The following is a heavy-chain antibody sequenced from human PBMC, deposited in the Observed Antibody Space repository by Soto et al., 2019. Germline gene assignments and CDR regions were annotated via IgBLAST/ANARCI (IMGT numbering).Heavy chain of an antibody. J-gene: IGHJ4*02. D-gene: IGHD4-17*01. V-gene: IGHV1-2*04. CDR3: ESGGSTVTREFAY. CDR2: INPKSGDT. CDR1: GYTFTGFY. Sequence: QVQLVQSGAEVKKPGASVKVSCKASGYTFTGFYMHWVRQAPGQGLEWMGWINPKSGDTEYAQNFQGWVTMTRDTAINTAYMELSRLRSDDTAVYYCESGGSTVTREFAYWGQGTLVSVSS.